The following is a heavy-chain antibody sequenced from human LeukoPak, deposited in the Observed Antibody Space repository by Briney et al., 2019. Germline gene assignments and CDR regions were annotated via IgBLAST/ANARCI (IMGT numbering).Heavy chain of an antibody. CDR1: GYSYTSYW. Sequence: GESLKISCKGSGYSYTSYWIGWVRQMSGKGLEWMGIIYPGDSDTRYCPSFQGQVTISADKSISTAYLQWSSLKASDTAMYYCARRRDLYSGSYYPFDYWGQGTLVTVSS. CDR3: ARRRDLYSGSYYPFDY. CDR2: IYPGDSDT. V-gene: IGHV5-51*01. J-gene: IGHJ4*02. D-gene: IGHD1-26*01.